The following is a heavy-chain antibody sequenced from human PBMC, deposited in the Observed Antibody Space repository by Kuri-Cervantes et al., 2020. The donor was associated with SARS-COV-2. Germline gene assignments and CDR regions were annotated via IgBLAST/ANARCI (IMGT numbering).Heavy chain of an antibody. J-gene: IGHJ4*02. CDR1: GGSIKNYF. V-gene: IGHV4-59*01. CDR2: IYFTGNT. CDR3: ARRFGDYGQFDY. Sequence: SETLSLTCTVSGGSIKNYFWTWIRQPPGKGLEWIGNIYFTGNTNYNPALGSRVTISIDTPKNQFSLMLGSLTAADTAVYYSARRFGDYGQFDYWGQGTLVTVSS. D-gene: IGHD2-21*01.